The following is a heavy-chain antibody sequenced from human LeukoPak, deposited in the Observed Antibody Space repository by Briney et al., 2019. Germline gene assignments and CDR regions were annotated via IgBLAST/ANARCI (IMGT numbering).Heavy chain of an antibody. D-gene: IGHD6-13*01. CDR1: GVSISSYY. V-gene: IGHV4-59*01. J-gene: IGHJ5*02. Sequence: SETLSLTCTVSGVSISSYYWSWIRQPPGKGLEWIGYIYYSGSTNYNPSLKSRVTISVDTSKSQFSLKLTSVTAADTAVYYCARDRSSSSRYNWFDPWGQGTLVTVSS. CDR2: IYYSGST. CDR3: ARDRSSSSRYNWFDP.